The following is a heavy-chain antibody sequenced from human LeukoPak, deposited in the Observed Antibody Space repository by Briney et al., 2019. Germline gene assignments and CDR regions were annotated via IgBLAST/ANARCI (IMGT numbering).Heavy chain of an antibody. CDR1: GFTFSSYG. CDR2: IRSDGINK. J-gene: IGHJ4*02. Sequence: PGGSLRLSCAASGFTFSSYGMHWVRQAPGKGLEWVAFIRSDGINKYYADSVKGRFTISRDNSKNTLFLQMNSLRAEDTAVYYCAKDECSGGSCYSAPDFDYWGQGTLVTVSS. CDR3: AKDECSGGSCYSAPDFDY. D-gene: IGHD2-15*01. V-gene: IGHV3-30*02.